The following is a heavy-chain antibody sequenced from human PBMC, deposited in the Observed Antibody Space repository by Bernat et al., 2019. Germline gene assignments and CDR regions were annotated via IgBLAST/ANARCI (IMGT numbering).Heavy chain of an antibody. Sequence: EVQLVESGGGLVQPGGSLRLSCAASGFTLSSYEMNWVRQAPGKGLVWVSYISSSGSTIYYADAVKGRFTSSRDNAKNSLYLQMPSLRAEDTAVYYCASMGGYDSDDAFDIWGQGTMVTVSS. D-gene: IGHD5-12*01. J-gene: IGHJ3*02. CDR3: ASMGGYDSDDAFDI. CDR2: ISSSGSTI. V-gene: IGHV3-48*03. CDR1: GFTLSSYE.